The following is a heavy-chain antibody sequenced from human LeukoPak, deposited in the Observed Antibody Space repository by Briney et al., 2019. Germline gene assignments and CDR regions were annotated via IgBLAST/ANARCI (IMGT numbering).Heavy chain of an antibody. V-gene: IGHV1-69*04. CDR2: IIPILGIA. D-gene: IGHD5-18*01. Sequence: ASVKVSCKASGGTFSSYAISWVRQAPGQGLEWMGRIIPILGIANYAQKFQGRVTITADKSTTTAYMELSSLRSEDTAVYYCARPGGGYSYGPFDYWGQGTLVTASS. J-gene: IGHJ4*02. CDR1: GGTFSSYA. CDR3: ARPGGGYSYGPFDY.